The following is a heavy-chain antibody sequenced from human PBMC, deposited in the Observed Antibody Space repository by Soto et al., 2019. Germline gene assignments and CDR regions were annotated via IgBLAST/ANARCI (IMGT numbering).Heavy chain of an antibody. CDR2: IYYSGST. Sequence: PSETLSLTCTVSGGSISSYYWSWIRQPPGKGLEWIGYIYYSGSTNYNPSLKSRVTISVDTSKNQFSLKLSSVTAADTAVYYCAREFSDYGMDVWGQGTTVTVSS. CDR1: GGSISSYY. V-gene: IGHV4-59*01. CDR3: AREFSDYGMDV. J-gene: IGHJ6*02.